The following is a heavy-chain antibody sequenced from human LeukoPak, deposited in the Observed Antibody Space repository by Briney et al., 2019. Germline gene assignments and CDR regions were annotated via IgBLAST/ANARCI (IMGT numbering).Heavy chain of an antibody. CDR3: AAPSIAVAGIQLYY. CDR2: MNPNSGNT. V-gene: IGHV1-8*01. CDR1: GYTFTSYD. Sequence: ASVKVSCTASGYTFTSYDINWVRQATGQGLEWIGWMNPNSGNTGYAQKFQGRVTMTRNTSISTAYMELSSLRSEDTAVYYCAAPSIAVAGIQLYYWGQGTLVTVSS. D-gene: IGHD6-19*01. J-gene: IGHJ4*02.